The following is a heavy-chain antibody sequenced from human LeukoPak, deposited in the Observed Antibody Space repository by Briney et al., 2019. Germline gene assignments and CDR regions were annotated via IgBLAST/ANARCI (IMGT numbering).Heavy chain of an antibody. CDR1: GGSISSGSYY. V-gene: IGHV4-61*02. D-gene: IGHD1-26*01. CDR3: ARGVGATTGFDY. J-gene: IGHJ4*02. Sequence: SETLSLTCTVSGGSISSGSYYWRWIRQPAGKGLEWIGRIYTSGSTNYNPSLKSRVTISVDTSKNQFSLKLSSVTAADTAVYYCARGVGATTGFDYGGQGTLVAVSS. CDR2: IYTSGST.